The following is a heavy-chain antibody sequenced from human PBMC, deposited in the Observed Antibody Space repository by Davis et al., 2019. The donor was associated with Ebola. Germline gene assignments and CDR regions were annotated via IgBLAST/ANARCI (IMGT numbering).Heavy chain of an antibody. Sequence: ASVKVSCKASGYTFTSYGISWVRQAPGQGLEWMGWISGNNGNRNYAQKFQGRVTMTRDTSISTAYMELSRLRSDDTAVYYCARDYEWWGQGTLVTVSS. CDR3: ARDYEW. D-gene: IGHD2-8*01. CDR2: ISGNNGNR. J-gene: IGHJ4*02. CDR1: GYTFTSYG. V-gene: IGHV1-18*04.